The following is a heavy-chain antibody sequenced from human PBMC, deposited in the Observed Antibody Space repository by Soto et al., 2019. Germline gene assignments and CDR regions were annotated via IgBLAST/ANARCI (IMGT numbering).Heavy chain of an antibody. J-gene: IGHJ6*02. Sequence: SVKVSCTASGGTFSSYAISWVRQAPGQGLEWMGGIIPIFGTANYAQKFQGRVTITADESTSTAYMELSSLRSEDTAVYYCARVRDPPAYCGGDCYSHYYYGMDVWGQGTTVTVSS. CDR3: ARVRDPPAYCGGDCYSHYYYGMDV. CDR2: IIPIFGTA. D-gene: IGHD2-21*02. V-gene: IGHV1-69*13. CDR1: GGTFSSYA.